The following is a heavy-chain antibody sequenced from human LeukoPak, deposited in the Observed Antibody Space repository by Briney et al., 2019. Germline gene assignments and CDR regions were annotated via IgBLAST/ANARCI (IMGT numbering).Heavy chain of an antibody. J-gene: IGHJ4*01. CDR3: ARRATSGNYQMLHFDS. CDR1: GGSISSYY. D-gene: IGHD1-7*01. CDR2: IYYSGST. V-gene: IGHV4-59*08. Sequence: SETLSLTCTVSGGSISSYYWSWIRQPPGKGLEWIGYIYYSGSTNYNPSLKSRVTMSLDTSKNQFSLTLTSVTAADTAIYYCARRATSGNYQMLHFDSWGQGILVTVSS.